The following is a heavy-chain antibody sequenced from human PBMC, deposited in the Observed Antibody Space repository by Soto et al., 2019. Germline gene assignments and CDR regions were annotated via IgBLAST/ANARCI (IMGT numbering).Heavy chain of an antibody. D-gene: IGHD2-15*01. J-gene: IGHJ4*02. CDR1: GFTFSRYA. CDR2: SSVSGGNT. V-gene: IGHV3-23*01. Sequence: GGSLRLSCAASGFTFSRYAMTWVRQAPGKGLELVSASSVSGGNTYYQDSVKGRFTISRDNSKNTLYLQMNSLRAEDTAVYYCAKESVVVVVAATLDYWGQGTLVTVSS. CDR3: AKESVVVVVAATLDY.